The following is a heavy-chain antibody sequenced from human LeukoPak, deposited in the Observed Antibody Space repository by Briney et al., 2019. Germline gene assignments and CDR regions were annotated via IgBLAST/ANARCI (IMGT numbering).Heavy chain of an antibody. CDR2: IIPIFGTA. D-gene: IGHD2-15*01. V-gene: IGHV1-69*06. CDR3: ARGRLGAGYCSGGSCYLPY. Sequence: GASVKVSCKASGGTFSSYAISWVRQAPGQGLEWMGGIIPIFGTANYAQKFQGRVTITADKSTSTAYMELSSLRSEDTAVYYCARGRLGAGYCSGGSCYLPYWGQGTLVTVSS. CDR1: GGTFSSYA. J-gene: IGHJ4*02.